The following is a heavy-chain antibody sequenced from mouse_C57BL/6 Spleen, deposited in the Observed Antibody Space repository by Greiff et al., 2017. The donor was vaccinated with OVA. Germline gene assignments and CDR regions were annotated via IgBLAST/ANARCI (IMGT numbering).Heavy chain of an antibody. CDR2: IHPNSGST. J-gene: IGHJ2*01. V-gene: IGHV1-64*01. D-gene: IGHD2-4*01. Sequence: VQLQQPGAELVKPGASVKLSCKASGYTFTSYWMHWVKQRPGQGLEWIGMIHPNSGSTNYNEKFKSKATLTVDKSSSTAYMQLSSLTSEDSAVYYCARNYDYDDGESFDYWGQGTTLTVSS. CDR1: GYTFTSYW. CDR3: ARNYDYDDGESFDY.